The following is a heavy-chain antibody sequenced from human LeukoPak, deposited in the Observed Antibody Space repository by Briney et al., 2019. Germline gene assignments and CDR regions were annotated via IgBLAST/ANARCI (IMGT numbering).Heavy chain of an antibody. CDR1: GFTFSSYW. CDR2: INHSGST. Sequence: GSLRLSCAASGFTFSSYWMSWVRQAPGKGLEWIGEINHSGSTNYNPSLKSRVTISVDTSKNQFSLKLSSVTAADTAVYYCAGEGWFDPWGQGTLVTVSS. D-gene: IGHD7-27*01. J-gene: IGHJ5*02. CDR3: AGEGWFDP. V-gene: IGHV4-34*08.